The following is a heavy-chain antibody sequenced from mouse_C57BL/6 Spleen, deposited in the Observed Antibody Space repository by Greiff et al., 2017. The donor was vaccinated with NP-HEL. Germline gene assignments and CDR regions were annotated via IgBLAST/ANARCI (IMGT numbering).Heavy chain of an antibody. Sequence: VHLVESGPGLVQPSQSLSITCTVSGFSLTSYGVHWVRQSPGKGLEWLGVIWSGGSTDYNAAFISRLSISKDNSKSQVFFKMNSLQADDTAIYYCARGNWDYAMDYWGQGTSVTVSS. CDR3: ARGNWDYAMDY. CDR2: IWSGGST. V-gene: IGHV2-2*01. D-gene: IGHD4-1*02. J-gene: IGHJ4*01. CDR1: GFSLTSYG.